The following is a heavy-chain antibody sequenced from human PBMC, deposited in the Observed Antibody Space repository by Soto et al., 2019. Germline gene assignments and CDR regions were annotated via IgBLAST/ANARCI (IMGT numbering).Heavy chain of an antibody. CDR3: SHGYYQYFAS. V-gene: IGHV3-15*07. D-gene: IGHD5-18*01. CDR2: IKSETDGGTT. Sequence: GGSLRLSCAVSGVTLTSVWMNGARQAQGKGPEWVGRIKSETDGGTTDYAAPVKSRFSISRDDSENTLYLQMNSLETEDTAVYYCSHGYYQYFASWGQGTQVTAPQ. J-gene: IGHJ4*02. CDR1: GVTLTSVW.